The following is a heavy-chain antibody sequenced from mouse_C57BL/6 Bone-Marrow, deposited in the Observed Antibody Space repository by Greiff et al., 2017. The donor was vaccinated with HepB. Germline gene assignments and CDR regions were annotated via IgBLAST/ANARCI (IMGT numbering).Heavy chain of an antibody. CDR1: GYTFTSYG. CDR2: IYPRSGNT. CDR3: ARRAYYCTPLAMDY. Sequence: QVQLQQSGAELARPGASVKLSCKASGYTFTSYGISWVKQRTGQGLEWIGEIYPRSGNTYYNEKFKGKATLTADNSSSTAYMELRSLKSDDSAVYFCARRAYYCTPLAMDYWGQGASVTVSS. V-gene: IGHV1-81*01. J-gene: IGHJ4*01. D-gene: IGHD2-10*01.